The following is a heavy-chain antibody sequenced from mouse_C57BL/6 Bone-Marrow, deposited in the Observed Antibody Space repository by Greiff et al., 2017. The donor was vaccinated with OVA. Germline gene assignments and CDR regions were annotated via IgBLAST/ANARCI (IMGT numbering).Heavy chain of an antibody. CDR1: GFTFSSYA. J-gene: IGHJ3*01. CDR2: FSDGGSYT. D-gene: IGHD2-4*01. Sequence: EVMLVESGGGLVKPGGSLKLSCAASGFTFSSYAMSWVRQTPEKRLEWVATFSDGGSYTYYPDNVKGRFTISRDNAKNNLYLQMSHLKSEDTAMYYCAREDYDYVLFAYWGQGTLVTVSA. V-gene: IGHV5-4*01. CDR3: AREDYDYVLFAY.